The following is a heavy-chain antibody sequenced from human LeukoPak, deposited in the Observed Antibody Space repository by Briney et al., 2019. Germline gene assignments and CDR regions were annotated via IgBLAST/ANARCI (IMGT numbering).Heavy chain of an antibody. Sequence: SETLSLTCTVSGGSISGYYWSWIRQPPGKGLEWIAYFSYSGSTDYNPSLKGRVTVSVDTSKNQFSLNLNSVTAADTAVYYCARLFHPSFSGNYPFDYWGQGTLVTVSS. V-gene: IGHV4-59*01. J-gene: IGHJ4*02. CDR1: GGSISGYY. D-gene: IGHD1-26*01. CDR3: ARLFHPSFSGNYPFDY. CDR2: FSYSGST.